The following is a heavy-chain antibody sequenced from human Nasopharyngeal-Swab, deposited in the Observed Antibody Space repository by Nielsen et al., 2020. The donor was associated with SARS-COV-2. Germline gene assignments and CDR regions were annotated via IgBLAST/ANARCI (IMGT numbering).Heavy chain of an antibody. J-gene: IGHJ4*02. V-gene: IGHV3-7*01. CDR1: GFTFSESW. Sequence: GESLKISCVASGFTFSESWMSWVRQIPGKGLEWVATMNKDASDISYVDSVKGRFTISRDNAKNSLYLQMNSLRAEDTSVYSCARRMAARGQKFWDYWGLGTLVTVSS. CDR3: ARRMAARGQKFWDY. CDR2: MNKDASDI. D-gene: IGHD6-6*01.